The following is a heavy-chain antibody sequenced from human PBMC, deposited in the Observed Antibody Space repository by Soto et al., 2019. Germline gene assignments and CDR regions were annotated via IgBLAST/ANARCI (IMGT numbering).Heavy chain of an antibody. CDR3: ARSYSSSSRYYYGMDV. CDR2: ISAYNGNT. D-gene: IGHD6-6*01. Sequence: ASVKVSCKASGYTFTSYGISWVRQAPGQGLEWMGWISAYNGNTNYAQKLQGRVTMTTDTSTSTAYMELRSLRSDDTAVYYCARSYSSSSRYYYGMDVWGQGTTVTVSS. CDR1: GYTFTSYG. J-gene: IGHJ6*02. V-gene: IGHV1-18*01.